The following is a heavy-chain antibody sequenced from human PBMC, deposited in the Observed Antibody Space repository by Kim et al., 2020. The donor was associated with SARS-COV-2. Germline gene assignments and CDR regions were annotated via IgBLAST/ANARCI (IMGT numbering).Heavy chain of an antibody. D-gene: IGHD3-3*01. CDR3: ARDLGYYDFWSGHLTRGYYYGMDV. J-gene: IGHJ6*02. Sequence: GGSLRLSCAASGFTFSSYGMHWVRQAPGKGLEWVAVIWYDGSNKYYADSVKGRFTISRDNSKNTLYLQMNSLRAEDTAVYYCARDLGYYDFWSGHLTRGYYYGMDVWGQGTTVTVSS. CDR1: GFTFSSYG. V-gene: IGHV3-33*01. CDR2: IWYDGSNK.